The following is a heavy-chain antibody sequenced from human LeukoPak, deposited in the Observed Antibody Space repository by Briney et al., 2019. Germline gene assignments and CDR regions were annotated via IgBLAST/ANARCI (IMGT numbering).Heavy chain of an antibody. V-gene: IGHV1-46*01. CDR3: ARDPAVAGTYDAFDI. Sequence: ASVKVSCKASGYTFTSYFIHWVRQAPGQGLEWMGIINPTGGSTFYAQKFQGRVTMTRDTSISTAYMELSRLRSDDTAVYYCARDPAVAGTYDAFDIWGQGTMVTVSS. CDR2: INPTGGST. CDR1: GYTFTSYF. J-gene: IGHJ3*02. D-gene: IGHD6-19*01.